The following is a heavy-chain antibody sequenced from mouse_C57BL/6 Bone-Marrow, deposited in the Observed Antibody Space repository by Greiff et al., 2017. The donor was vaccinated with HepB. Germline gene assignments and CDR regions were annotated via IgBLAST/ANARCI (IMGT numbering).Heavy chain of an antibody. V-gene: IGHV5-6*02. CDR2: ISSGGSYT. D-gene: IGHD1-1*01. J-gene: IGHJ3*01. Sequence: EVKLMESGGDLVKPGGSLKLSCAASGFTFSSYGMSWVRQTPDKRLEWVATISSGGSYTYYPDSVKGRFTISRDNAKNTLYLQMSSLKSEDTAMYYCARRRNYYGSSLFAYWGQGTLVTVSA. CDR3: ARRRNYYGSSLFAY. CDR1: GFTFSSYG.